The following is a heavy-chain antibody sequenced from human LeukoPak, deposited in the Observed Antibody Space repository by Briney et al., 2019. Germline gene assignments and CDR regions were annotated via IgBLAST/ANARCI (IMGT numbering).Heavy chain of an antibody. D-gene: IGHD3-22*01. Sequence: ASVKVSCKASGYTFTSYDINWVRQATGQGLEWMGWMNPNSGNTGYAQKFQGRVTMTRNTSISTAYMELSSLRSEDTAVYYCARAIRHGGGEWLLHGTRYWFDPWGQGTLVTVSS. V-gene: IGHV1-8*01. CDR3: ARAIRHGGGEWLLHGTRYWFDP. CDR2: MNPNSGNT. J-gene: IGHJ5*02. CDR1: GYTFTSYD.